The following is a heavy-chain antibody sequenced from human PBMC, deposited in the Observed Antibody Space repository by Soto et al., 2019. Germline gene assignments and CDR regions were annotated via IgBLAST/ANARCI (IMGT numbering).Heavy chain of an antibody. CDR2: ISAYNGNT. D-gene: IGHD2-2*02. CDR3: ARDLVECSSTSCYTSYYYYYMDV. J-gene: IGHJ6*03. Sequence: GASVKVSCKASGYTFTSYGISWVRQAPGQGLEWMGWISAYNGNTNYAQKLQGRVTMTTDTSTSTAYMELWSLRSDDTAVYYCARDLVECSSTSCYTSYYYYYMDVWGKGTTVTVSS. V-gene: IGHV1-18*01. CDR1: GYTFTSYG.